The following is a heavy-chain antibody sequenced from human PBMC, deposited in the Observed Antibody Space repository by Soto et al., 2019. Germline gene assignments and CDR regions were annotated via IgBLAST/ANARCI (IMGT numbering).Heavy chain of an antibody. Sequence: QLQLQESGPGLVKPSETLSLICTVSGGSISSSSYYWGWIRQPPGKGLEWIGNIYYSGSTYYNPSLKSRVTISVDTSKNQFSLKVNSVTAADTAVYYCARLRREDAFDIWGQGTMVTVSS. CDR1: GGSISSSSYY. CDR2: IYYSGST. V-gene: IGHV4-39*01. D-gene: IGHD3-10*01. CDR3: ARLRREDAFDI. J-gene: IGHJ3*02.